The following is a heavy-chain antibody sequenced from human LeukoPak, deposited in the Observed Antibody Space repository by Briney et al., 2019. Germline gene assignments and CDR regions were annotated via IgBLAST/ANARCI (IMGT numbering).Heavy chain of an antibody. CDR1: GFSFSDYY. V-gene: IGHV3-11*06. Sequence: PGGSLRLSCAASGFSFSDYYMSWIRQTPEEGLEWLSYISSSSDYKNYADSLKGRFTIPRDNAKNSVYLQMNSLRAEDTAVYYCARQGLYDSSDFWTFQHWGQGTLVTVSS. D-gene: IGHD3/OR15-3a*01. CDR3: ARQGLYDSSDFWTFQH. CDR2: ISSSSDYK. J-gene: IGHJ1*01.